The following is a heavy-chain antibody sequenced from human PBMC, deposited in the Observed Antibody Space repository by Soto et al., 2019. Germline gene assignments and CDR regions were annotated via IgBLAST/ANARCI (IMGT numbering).Heavy chain of an antibody. CDR1: GFTFSSYG. CDR2: IWYDGSNK. J-gene: IGHJ5*02. V-gene: IGHV3-33*01. D-gene: IGHD3-16*01. CDR3: ASTTGGGWFDP. Sequence: QVQLVESGGGVVQPGRSLRLSCAASGFTFSSYGMHWVRQAPGKGLEWVAVIWYDGSNKYYADSVKGRFTISRDNSKNTLYLQMNSLRAEDTAVYYCASTTGGGWFDPGGHGTLVTVSS.